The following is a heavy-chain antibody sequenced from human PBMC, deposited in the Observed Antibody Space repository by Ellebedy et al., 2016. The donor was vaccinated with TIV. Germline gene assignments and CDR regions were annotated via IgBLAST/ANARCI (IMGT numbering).Heavy chain of an antibody. V-gene: IGHV1-24*01. D-gene: IGHD3-9*01. CDR1: GYTLTELS. Sequence: AASVKVSCKVSGYTLTELSMHWVRQAPGKGLEWMVGFDPEDGETIYAQKFQGRVTMTEDTSTDTAYMELSSLRSEDTAVYYCATGRYFHWLLPLHYYFDYWGQGTLVTVSS. CDR3: ATGRYFHWLLPLHYYFDY. J-gene: IGHJ4*02. CDR2: FDPEDGET.